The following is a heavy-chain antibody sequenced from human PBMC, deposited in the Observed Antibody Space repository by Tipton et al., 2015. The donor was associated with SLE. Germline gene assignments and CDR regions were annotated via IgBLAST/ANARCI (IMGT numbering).Heavy chain of an antibody. CDR1: GFTLSSYS. CDR3: AKDSPPVEYSSMYYFDY. V-gene: IGHV3-21*04. J-gene: IGHJ4*02. CDR2: ITGSSGYI. D-gene: IGHD2-2*01. Sequence: SLRLSCAATGFTLSSYSMNWVRQAPGKGLEWVSSITGSSGYIYYADSVKGRFTISRDNANNSLSLQMSSLRAEDTAVYYCAKDSPPVEYSSMYYFDYWGQGTLVTVSS.